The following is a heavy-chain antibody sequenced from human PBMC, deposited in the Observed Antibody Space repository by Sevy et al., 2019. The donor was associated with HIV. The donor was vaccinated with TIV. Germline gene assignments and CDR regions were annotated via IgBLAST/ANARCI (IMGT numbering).Heavy chain of an antibody. CDR3: ARGGAAIS. CDR1: GFTFSSHW. V-gene: IGHV3-7*04. D-gene: IGHD3-3*01. Sequence: GESLKISCAASGFTFSSHWMTWVRQAPGKGLEWVANIKQDGSDKYYVDSVKGRFTISRDNGKNSRYLQMNSLRVEDTAVYYCARGGAAISWGLGTLVTVSS. J-gene: IGHJ5*02. CDR2: IKQDGSDK.